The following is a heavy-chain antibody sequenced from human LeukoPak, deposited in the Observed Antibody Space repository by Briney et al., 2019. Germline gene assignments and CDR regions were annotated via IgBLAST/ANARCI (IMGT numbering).Heavy chain of an antibody. Sequence: SVKVSCKASGGTFSSYTISWVRQAPGQGLEWMGRIIPILGIANYAQKFQGRVTITADKATSTAYMELSSLRSEDTAVYYCARDLQGRDGYKDWGQGTLVTVSS. D-gene: IGHD5-24*01. V-gene: IGHV1-69*04. CDR1: GGTFSSYT. CDR3: ARDLQGRDGYKD. CDR2: IIPILGIA. J-gene: IGHJ4*02.